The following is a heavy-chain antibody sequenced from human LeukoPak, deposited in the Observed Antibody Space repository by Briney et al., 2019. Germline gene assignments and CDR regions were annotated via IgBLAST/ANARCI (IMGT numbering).Heavy chain of an antibody. CDR1: GFSLSTSGMC. J-gene: IGHJ4*02. V-gene: IGHV2-70*01. CDR3: ARRDSSSWYFDF. CDR2: IDWDDDK. D-gene: IGHD6-13*01. Sequence: ESGPALVKPTQTLTLTYTFSGFSLSTSGMCVNWIRQPPGKALEWLAHIDWDDDKYYTTSLKTRLTISKDTSKNQVVLKMTNMDPVDTATYYCARRDSSSWYFDFWGQGTLVTVSS.